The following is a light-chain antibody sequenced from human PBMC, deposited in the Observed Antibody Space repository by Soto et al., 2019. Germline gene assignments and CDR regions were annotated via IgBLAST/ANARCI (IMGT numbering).Light chain of an antibody. Sequence: DIQMTQSPSTLSASVGDRVTITCRASQSISSWLAWYQQKPGKAPKLLIYKASNLESGVPSRFSGSGSGADFTLTNSSLQPDDFATYCCQQYSTYPLTFGGGTKAEIK. CDR3: QQYSTYPLT. V-gene: IGKV1-5*03. CDR1: QSISSW. J-gene: IGKJ4*01. CDR2: KAS.